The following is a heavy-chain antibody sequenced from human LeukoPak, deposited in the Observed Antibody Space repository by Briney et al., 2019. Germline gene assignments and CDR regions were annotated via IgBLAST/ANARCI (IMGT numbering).Heavy chain of an antibody. V-gene: IGHV1-69*04. CDR1: GYTFTSYA. D-gene: IGHD2-15*01. CDR3: ARERYCSGGSCYSSNWFDP. Sequence: ASVKVSCKASGYTFTSYAISWVRQAPGQGLEWMGRIIPILGIANYAQKFQGRVTITADKSTSTAYMELSSLRSEDTAVYYCARERYCSGGSCYSSNWFDPWGQGTLVTVSS. CDR2: IIPILGIA. J-gene: IGHJ5*02.